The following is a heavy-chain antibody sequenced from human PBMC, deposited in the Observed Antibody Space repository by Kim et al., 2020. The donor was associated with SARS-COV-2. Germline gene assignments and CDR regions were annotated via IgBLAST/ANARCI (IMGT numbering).Heavy chain of an antibody. V-gene: IGHV3-30*04. CDR2: ISYDGSNK. CDR1: GFTFSSYA. D-gene: IGHD6-6*01. Sequence: GGSLRLSCAASGFTFSSYAMHWVRQAPGKGLEWVAVISYDGSNKYYVDSVKGRFTISRDNSKNTLYLQMNSLRAEDTAVYYCARDPRIRIAARPIGTGYFDYWGQGTLVTVSS. J-gene: IGHJ4*02. CDR3: ARDPRIRIAARPIGTGYFDY.